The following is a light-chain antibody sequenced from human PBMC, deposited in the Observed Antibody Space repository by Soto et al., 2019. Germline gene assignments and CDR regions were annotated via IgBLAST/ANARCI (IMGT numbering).Light chain of an antibody. V-gene: IGKV3-15*01. J-gene: IGKJ1*01. CDR1: QSVSCN. CDR2: GAS. CDR3: QQYNNWPRT. Sequence: EIVMTQSPATLSVSPGERATLSCRASQSVSCNLAWCQQKPGQAPRLLIYGASTRATGIPARFSGSGSGTEFTLTISSLQSEDFAVYYCQQYNNWPRTFGLGTKVEIK.